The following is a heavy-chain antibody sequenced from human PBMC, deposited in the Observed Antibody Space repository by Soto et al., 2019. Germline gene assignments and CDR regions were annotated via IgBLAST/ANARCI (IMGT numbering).Heavy chain of an antibody. CDR1: GGSISSYY. CDR2: IYYSGST. D-gene: IGHD1-26*01. Sequence: QVQLQESGPGLVKPSETLSLTCTVSGGSISSYYWSWIRQPPGKGLEWIGYIYYSGSTNYNPSLKGRVTISVDTSRNQFSVKRNSMTAADTAVYYCARGRPWELYDYWGQGTLVTVSS. CDR3: ARGRPWELYDY. J-gene: IGHJ4*02. V-gene: IGHV4-59*01.